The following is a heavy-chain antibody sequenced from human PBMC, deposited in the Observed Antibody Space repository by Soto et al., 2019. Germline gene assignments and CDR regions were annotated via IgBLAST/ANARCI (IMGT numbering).Heavy chain of an antibody. CDR1: GYTFTSYG. CDR2: ISAYNGNT. J-gene: IGHJ4*02. V-gene: IGHV1-18*01. CDR3: ARDLYDYVWGSYRPGEPKPIHY. Sequence: ASVKVSCKASGYTFTSYGISWVRQAPGQGLEWMGWISAYNGNTNYAQKLQGRVTMTTDTSTSTAYMELRSLRSDDTAVYYCARDLYDYVWGSYRPGEPKPIHYWGQGTLVTVSS. D-gene: IGHD3-16*02.